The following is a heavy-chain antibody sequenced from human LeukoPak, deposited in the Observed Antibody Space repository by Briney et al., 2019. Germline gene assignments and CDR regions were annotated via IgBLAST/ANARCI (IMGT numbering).Heavy chain of an antibody. CDR2: ITSSSSNI. J-gene: IGHJ4*02. CDR1: GFTFSSYS. V-gene: IGHV3-48*02. D-gene: IGHD3-22*01. Sequence: GGSLRLSCAASGFTFSSYSMNWVRQAPGKGLEWVSYITSSSSNIYYGDSVKGRFTISRDNAKNSLYLQMNSLRDEDTAVYYCARDSSGYYAIDYWGQGTLVTVSS. CDR3: ARDSSGYYAIDY.